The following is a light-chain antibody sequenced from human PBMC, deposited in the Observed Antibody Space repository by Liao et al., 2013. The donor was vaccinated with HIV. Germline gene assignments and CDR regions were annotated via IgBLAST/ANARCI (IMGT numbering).Light chain of an antibody. Sequence: SYVLTQSPSVSVAPGKTARITCGGNNIGNKSVHWYRQKPGQAPVLVIYYDSDRPSGIPERFSGSNSGNTATLTISRVEAGDEADYYCQVWDDNSNHWVFGGGTKLTVL. V-gene: IGLV3-21*04. J-gene: IGLJ3*02. CDR3: QVWDDNSNHWV. CDR1: NIGNKS. CDR2: YDS.